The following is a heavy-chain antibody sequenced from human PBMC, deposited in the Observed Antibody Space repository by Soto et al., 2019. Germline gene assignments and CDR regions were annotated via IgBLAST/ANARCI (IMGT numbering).Heavy chain of an antibody. CDR3: ARQGGGSGITRRLDP. CDR1: GYSFSSSW. D-gene: IGHD1-26*01. J-gene: IGHJ5*02. Sequence: PGASLKISSKGSGYSFSSSWIGWLSQTPGKGLEWLGIIYPGDSDTRDSPSFEGQVTFSVDKSTDTAYLQWRILQASDTAMYYCARQGGGSGITRRLDPCGQRTLVTVTS. V-gene: IGHV5-51*01. CDR2: IYPGDSDT.